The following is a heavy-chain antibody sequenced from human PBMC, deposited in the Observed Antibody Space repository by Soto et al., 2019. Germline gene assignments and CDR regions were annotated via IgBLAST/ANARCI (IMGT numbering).Heavy chain of an antibody. J-gene: IGHJ3*02. CDR3: ARRPMVGPVAENAXDI. Sequence: SETLSLTCSVSGGSISSSSYYWNWIRQSPGKGLEWIGSVYYSGTTYYNPSLKRRVTISVDTYNQFSLKLSSVTAADTAYYFCARRPMVGPVAENAXDIWGQGTRVTVSS. V-gene: IGHV4-39*01. CDR1: GGSISSSSYY. CDR2: VYYSGTT. D-gene: IGHD6-19*01.